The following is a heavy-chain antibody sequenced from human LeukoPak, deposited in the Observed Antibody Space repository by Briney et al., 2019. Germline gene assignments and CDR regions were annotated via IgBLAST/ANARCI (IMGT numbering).Heavy chain of an antibody. V-gene: IGHV5-51*01. CDR2: IYPGDSNS. D-gene: IGHD5-18*01. CDR1: GYNFTTYW. J-gene: IGHJ4*02. CDR3: ARQGWIQM. Sequence: GESLKISCRGSGYNFTTYWPGWVRQRPGKGLEWMGIIYPGDSNSTYSPSFQGQVTFSADKSISTAYLQWTSLMASDTAMYYCARQGWIQMWGPGTLVTVSS.